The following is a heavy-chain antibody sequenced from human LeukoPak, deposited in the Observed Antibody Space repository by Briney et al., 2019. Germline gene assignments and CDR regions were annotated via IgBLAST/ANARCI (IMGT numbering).Heavy chain of an antibody. CDR3: ATDGSGSYYGGY. J-gene: IGHJ4*02. CDR1: GFTFSSYA. Sequence: GGSLRLSCAASGFTFSSYAMSWVRQAPGKGLEWVSAISGSGGSTYYADSVKGRFTISRDNSKNTLYLQMNSLRAEDTAVYYCATDGSGSYYGGYWGQGTLVTVSS. D-gene: IGHD3-10*01. V-gene: IGHV3-23*01. CDR2: ISGSGGST.